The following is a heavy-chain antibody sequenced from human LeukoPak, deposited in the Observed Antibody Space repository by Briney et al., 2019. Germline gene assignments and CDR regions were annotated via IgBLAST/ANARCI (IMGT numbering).Heavy chain of an antibody. CDR2: INHSGST. V-gene: IGHV4-34*01. D-gene: IGHD3-10*01. Sequence: SETLSLTCAVYGGSFSGYYWSWIRQPPGKGLEWIGEINHSGSTNYNPSLKSRVTISVDTSKNQFSLKLSSVTAADTAVYYCARVSMVADAFDIWGQGTMVTVSS. J-gene: IGHJ3*02. CDR1: GGSFSGYY. CDR3: ARVSMVADAFDI.